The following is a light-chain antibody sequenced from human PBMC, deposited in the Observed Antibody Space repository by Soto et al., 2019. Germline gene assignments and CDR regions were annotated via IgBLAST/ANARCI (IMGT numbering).Light chain of an antibody. Sequence: EIVLTQSPGTLSLSPGERDTLSCRASASVSSSYLAWYQHKPGQAPRLIIYDASSRATGIPDRFSGSGSGTDFTLTISRLEPEDFAVYYCQQYGSSPPWTFGQGTKVDIK. J-gene: IGKJ1*01. V-gene: IGKV3-20*01. CDR2: DAS. CDR3: QQYGSSPPWT. CDR1: ASVSSSY.